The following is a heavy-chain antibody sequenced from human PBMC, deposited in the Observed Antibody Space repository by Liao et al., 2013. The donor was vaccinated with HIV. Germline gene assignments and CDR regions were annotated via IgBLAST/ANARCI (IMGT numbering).Heavy chain of an antibody. D-gene: IGHD3-22*01. Sequence: QVQLQESGPGLVKPSETLSLTCTVSGGSISSYYWSWIRQPAGKGLEWIGRIYTSGSTNYNPSLKSRVTMSVDTSMNQFSLKLNSVTAADTAVYYCARGGYYDSNGYYYWNYWGQGTLVTVSS. V-gene: IGHV4-4*07. CDR2: IYTSGST. J-gene: IGHJ4*02. CDR1: GGSISSYY. CDR3: ARGGYYDSNGYYYWNY.